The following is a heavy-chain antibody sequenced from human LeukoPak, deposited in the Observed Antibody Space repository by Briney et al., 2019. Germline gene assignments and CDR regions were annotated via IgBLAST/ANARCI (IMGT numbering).Heavy chain of an antibody. D-gene: IGHD6-19*01. CDR3: ARLRYTTGWYSLDY. J-gene: IGHJ4*02. V-gene: IGHV1-18*01. CDR2: ISAYNDNT. CDR1: GYTFTNYYG. Sequence: ASVKVSCKASGYTFTNYYGISWVRQAPGQGLEWMGWISAYNDNTQYAQKLQGRGTMTTDTSTNTAYMELRSLSSGDTAVYYCARLRYTTGWYSLDYWGQGTLVTVSS.